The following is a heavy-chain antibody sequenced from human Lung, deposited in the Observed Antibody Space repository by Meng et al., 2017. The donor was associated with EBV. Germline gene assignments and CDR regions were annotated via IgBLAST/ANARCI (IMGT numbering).Heavy chain of an antibody. CDR2: ISGRDST. CDR3: AKESGYYTSGSSIDY. V-gene: IGHV3-23*01. J-gene: IGHJ4*02. Sequence: EVQLLESGGGLVQPGGSLRLSXAASGFTFSSYTMSWVRQAPGKGLEWVSTISGRDSTYYADSVKGRLTISRDNSKNTLYLEMTSLRVEDTAVYYCAKESGYYTSGSSIDYWGQGTLVTVSS. D-gene: IGHD3-10*01. CDR1: GFTFSSYT.